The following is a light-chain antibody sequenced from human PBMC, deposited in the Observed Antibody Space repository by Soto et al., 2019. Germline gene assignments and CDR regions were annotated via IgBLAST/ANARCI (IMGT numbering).Light chain of an antibody. J-gene: IGKJ5*01. Sequence: EIVLTQSPATLSLSPVERATLSCRASQSVSSDLAWYQQKPGQAPRLLIYDASNMATGIPARFSGSGSGTDFTLTISSLEPEYFAVYYCQQRSNWPPITFGQGTRLEI. CDR2: DAS. CDR3: QQRSNWPPIT. CDR1: QSVSSD. V-gene: IGKV3-11*01.